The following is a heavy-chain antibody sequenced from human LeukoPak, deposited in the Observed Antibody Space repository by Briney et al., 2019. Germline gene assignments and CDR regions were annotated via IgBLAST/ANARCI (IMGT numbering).Heavy chain of an antibody. CDR3: ARGYYDSSGYYHDAFDI. CDR1: GFTVSSNY. J-gene: IGHJ3*02. CDR2: ICSGGST. Sequence: GGSLRLSCAASGFTVSSNYMSWVRQAPGKGLEWVSVICSGGSTYYADSVKGRFTISRDNSKNTLHLQMNSLRAEDTAVYYCARGYYDSSGYYHDAFDIWGQGTMVTVSS. D-gene: IGHD3-22*01. V-gene: IGHV3-53*01.